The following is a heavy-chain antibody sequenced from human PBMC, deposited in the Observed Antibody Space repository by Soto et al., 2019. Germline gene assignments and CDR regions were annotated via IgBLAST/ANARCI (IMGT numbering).Heavy chain of an antibody. Sequence: QVQLVESGGGVVQPGRSLRLSCAASGFTFSSYGMHWVRQAPGKGLEWVAVIWYDGSNKYYADSVKGRFTISRDNSKNTLYLQMNSLRAEDTAVYYCARDGCSGWYPSPFDYWGQGTLVTVSS. CDR1: GFTFSSYG. CDR3: ARDGCSGWYPSPFDY. D-gene: IGHD6-19*01. J-gene: IGHJ4*02. V-gene: IGHV3-33*01. CDR2: IWYDGSNK.